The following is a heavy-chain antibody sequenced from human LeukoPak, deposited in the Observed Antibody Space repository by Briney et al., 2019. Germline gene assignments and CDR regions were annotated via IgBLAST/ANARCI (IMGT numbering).Heavy chain of an antibody. D-gene: IGHD4-17*01. CDR3: AGDTGDTFDA. Sequence: SETLSLTCAVSGGSISSGGYSWSWIRQPPGKGLEWIGYIYHSGSTYYNPSLKSRVTISVDTSKNQFSLRLNSVTAADTAVYYCAGDTGDTFDAWGQGTTVIVSS. J-gene: IGHJ3*01. V-gene: IGHV4-30-2*02. CDR1: GGSISSGGYS. CDR2: IYHSGST.